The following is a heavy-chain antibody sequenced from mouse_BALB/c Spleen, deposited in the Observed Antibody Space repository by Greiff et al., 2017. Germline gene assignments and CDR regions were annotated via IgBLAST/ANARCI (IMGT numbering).Heavy chain of an antibody. V-gene: IGHV1S81*02. CDR1: GYTFTSYW. J-gene: IGHJ2*01. D-gene: IGHD1-1*01. CDR2: INPSNGRT. Sequence: QVQLQQSGAELVKPGASVKLSCKASGYTFTSYWMHWVKQRPGQGLEWIGEINPSNGRTNYNEKFKSKATLTVDKSSSTAYMQLSCLTSEDSAVYYCARLGTTVVATGYFDYWGQGTTLTVSS. CDR3: ARLGTTVVATGYFDY.